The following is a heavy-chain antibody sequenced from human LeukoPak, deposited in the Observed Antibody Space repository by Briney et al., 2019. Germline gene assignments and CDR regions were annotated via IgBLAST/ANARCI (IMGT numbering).Heavy chain of an antibody. CDR2: ISWNSGSI. CDR3: SLSAYSSSWWDYYGMDV. Sequence: GRSLRLSCAASGFTFDDYAMHWVRQAPGKGLEWVSGISWNSGSIGYADSVKGRFTISRDNAKNSLYLQMNSLRAEDTAVYYCSLSAYSSSWWDYYGMDVWGQGTTVTVSS. D-gene: IGHD6-13*01. CDR1: GFTFDDYA. V-gene: IGHV3-9*01. J-gene: IGHJ6*02.